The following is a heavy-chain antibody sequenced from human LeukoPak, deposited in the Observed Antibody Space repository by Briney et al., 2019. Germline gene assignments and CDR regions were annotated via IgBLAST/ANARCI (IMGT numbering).Heavy chain of an antibody. J-gene: IGHJ4*02. CDR3: ATDLVYSGYDRFDY. CDR2: FDPEDGET. D-gene: IGHD5-12*01. Sequence: ASVKVSCKASGYTFTSYYMHWVRQAPGKGLEWMGGFDPEDGETIYAQKFQGRVTMTEDTSTDTAYMELSSLRSEDTAVYYCATDLVYSGYDRFDYWGQGTLVTVSS. CDR1: GYTFTSYY. V-gene: IGHV1-24*01.